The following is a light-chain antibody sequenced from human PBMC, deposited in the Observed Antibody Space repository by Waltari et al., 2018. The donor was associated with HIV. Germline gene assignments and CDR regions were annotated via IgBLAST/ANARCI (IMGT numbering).Light chain of an antibody. J-gene: IGLJ2*01. CDR1: SSNIGAGYY. Sequence: QSVLTPPPSVSGAPGQRVTISCTGSSSNIGAGYYVHWYQQVPGTAPKLLIYGNNNRPSGVPDRVSASKSGASPSLAITGLQAEDEADYYGQSYDSSLTGSVFGGGTKLTVL. CDR2: GNN. CDR3: QSYDSSLTGSV. V-gene: IGLV1-40*01.